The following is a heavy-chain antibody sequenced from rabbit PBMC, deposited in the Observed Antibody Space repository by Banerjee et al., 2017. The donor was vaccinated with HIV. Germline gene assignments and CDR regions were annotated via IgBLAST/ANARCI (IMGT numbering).Heavy chain of an antibody. CDR1: GFSFSNGYV. D-gene: IGHD6-1*01. CDR2: INTISGDT. CDR3: ARGPPGNPYGFPYNFNL. J-gene: IGHJ4*01. Sequence: QLEESGGGLVKPGGSLTLTCTASGFSFSNGYVMCWVRQAPGKGLEWIACINTISGDTVYATWAKGRFTISKTSSTTVTLQMTSLTAADTATYFCARGPPGNPYGFPYNFNLWGPGTLVTVS. V-gene: IGHV1S45*01.